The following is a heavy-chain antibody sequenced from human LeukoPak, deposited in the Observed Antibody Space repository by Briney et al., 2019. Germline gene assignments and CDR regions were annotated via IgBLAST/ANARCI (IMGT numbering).Heavy chain of an antibody. J-gene: IGHJ4*02. CDR3: AKDRYYDTQNY. V-gene: IGHV3-23*01. Sequence: GGSLRLSCAASGFTFSSYGMSWVRQAPGKGLEWVSAISGSGGSTYYADSVKGRLTISRDNSKNTLYLQMNSLRAEDTAVYYCAKDRYYDTQNYWGQGTLVTVSS. CDR1: GFTFSSYG. D-gene: IGHD3-22*01. CDR2: ISGSGGST.